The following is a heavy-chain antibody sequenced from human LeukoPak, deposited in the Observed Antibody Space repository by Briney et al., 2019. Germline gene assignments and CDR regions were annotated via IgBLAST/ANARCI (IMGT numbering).Heavy chain of an antibody. D-gene: IGHD2-2*01. CDR2: IYTSGST. CDR1: GGSISSGSYY. CDR3: AREYCSGTSCYPNDWYFDL. V-gene: IGHV4-61*02. J-gene: IGHJ2*01. Sequence: SQTLSLTCTVSGGSISSGSYYWSWIRQPAGKGLEWIGRIYTSGSTNYNPSLKSRVTISVDTSKNQFSLKLSSVTAADTAVYYCAREYCSGTSCYPNDWYFDLWGRGTLVTVSS.